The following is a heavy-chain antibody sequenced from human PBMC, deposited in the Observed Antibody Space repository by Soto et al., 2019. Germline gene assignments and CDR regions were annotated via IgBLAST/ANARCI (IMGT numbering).Heavy chain of an antibody. CDR3: VKCQSSTWSQTGGMDV. J-gene: IGHJ6*02. D-gene: IGHD1-26*01. CDR1: GFTFTTYA. Sequence: EVQLLESGGGLVQPGGSLRLSCAASGFTFTTYAMTWARQALGKGLEWVSGIDDSGVGTYYADSVKGRFTISRDNSKNMLFLQMGSLRAEDTAVYYCVKCQSSTWSQTGGMDVWGQGTTVTVSS. V-gene: IGHV3-23*01. CDR2: IDDSGVGT.